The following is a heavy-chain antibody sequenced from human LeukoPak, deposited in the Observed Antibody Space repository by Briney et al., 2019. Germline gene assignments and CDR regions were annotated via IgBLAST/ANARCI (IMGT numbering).Heavy chain of an antibody. Sequence: SVKVSCKASGFTFTSSAVQWVRQARGQRLEWIGWIVVGSGNTNYAQKFQERVTITRDMSTSTAYMELSSLRSEDTAVYYCAADYEYSSSSGTYDYWGQGTLVTVSS. V-gene: IGHV1-58*01. CDR3: AADYEYSSSSGTYDY. D-gene: IGHD6-6*01. CDR2: IVVGSGNT. J-gene: IGHJ4*02. CDR1: GFTFTSSA.